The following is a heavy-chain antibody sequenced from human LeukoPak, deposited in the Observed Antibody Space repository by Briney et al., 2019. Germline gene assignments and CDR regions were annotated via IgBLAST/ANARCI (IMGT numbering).Heavy chain of an antibody. CDR3: AKLPYYYDSSGYLLGAFDI. V-gene: IGHV3-23*01. CDR1: GFTFSSYA. CDR2: ISGSGGST. Sequence: PGGSLRLSCAASGFTFSSYAMSWVRQAPGKGLEWVSAISGSGGSTYYADSVKGRFTISRDNSKNTLYLQMNSLRAEDTAVYYCAKLPYYYDSSGYLLGAFDIWGQGTMVTVSS. D-gene: IGHD3-22*01. J-gene: IGHJ3*02.